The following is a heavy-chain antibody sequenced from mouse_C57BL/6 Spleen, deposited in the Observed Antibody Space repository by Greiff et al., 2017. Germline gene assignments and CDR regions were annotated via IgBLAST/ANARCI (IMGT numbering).Heavy chain of an antibody. D-gene: IGHD1-1*01. CDR3: ARGEHGSSYAMDY. CDR2: ISDGGSYT. V-gene: IGHV5-4*03. Sequence: EVKVVESGGGLVKPGGSLKLSCAASGFTFSSYAMSWVRQTPEKRLEWVATISDGGSYTYYPDNVKGRFTISRDNAKNNLYLQRSHLKSEDTAMYYCARGEHGSSYAMDYWGQGTSVTVSS. J-gene: IGHJ4*01. CDR1: GFTFSSYA.